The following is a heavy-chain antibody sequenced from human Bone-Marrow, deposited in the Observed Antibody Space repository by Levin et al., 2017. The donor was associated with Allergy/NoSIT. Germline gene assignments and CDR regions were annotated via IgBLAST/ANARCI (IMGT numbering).Heavy chain of an antibody. V-gene: IGHV3-48*04. CDR2: ISSSSSTI. D-gene: IGHD2/OR15-2a*01. Sequence: GGSLRLSCAASGFTFSRYSLNWVRQAPGKGLEWVSYISSSSSTIYYADSVRGRFTISRDNAKSSVSLQMNSLRVDDTAVYYCARDLISGQFGSIFYYYGMDVWGQGTTVTVSS. CDR3: ARDLISGQFGSIFYYYGMDV. J-gene: IGHJ6*02. CDR1: GFTFSRYS.